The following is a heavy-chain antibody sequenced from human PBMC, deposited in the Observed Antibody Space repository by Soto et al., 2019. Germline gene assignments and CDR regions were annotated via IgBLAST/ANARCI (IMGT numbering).Heavy chain of an antibody. V-gene: IGHV1-69*01. J-gene: IGHJ4*02. CDR1: GETLNSNP. CDR3: ARKSGRDCHSGGGCFSLDV. D-gene: IGHD2-15*01. Sequence: QVQLVQSGAEVKKPGSSLKVSCKVFGETLNSNPIGWVRQAPGQGLEWVGGIVPLSDRTNYAQELQGRVTVPADGSTSTVYMELSNLTSDDTAVYYCARKSGRDCHSGGGCFSLDVWGQGSLITVSS. CDR2: IVPLSDRT.